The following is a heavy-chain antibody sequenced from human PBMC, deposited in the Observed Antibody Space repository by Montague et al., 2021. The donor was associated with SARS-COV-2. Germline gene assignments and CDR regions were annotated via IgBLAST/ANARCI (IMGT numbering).Heavy chain of an antibody. Sequence: PARGKQTENRTRTGTGAGGAPSTRGVGVGWIRQPPGKALEWLALIYWDDDERDRPYLESRRTSSKDNSKNQVVLTMTKMAPVDTATYYCAHTKAPAGDRGFDPWGQGTPVTVSS. CDR3: AHTKAPAGDRGFDP. D-gene: IGHD6-13*01. V-gene: IGHV2-5*02. CDR1: GGAPSTRGVG. J-gene: IGHJ5*02. CDR2: IYWDDDE.